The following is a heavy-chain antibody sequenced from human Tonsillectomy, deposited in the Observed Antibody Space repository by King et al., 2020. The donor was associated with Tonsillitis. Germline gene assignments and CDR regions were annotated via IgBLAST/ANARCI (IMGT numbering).Heavy chain of an antibody. D-gene: IGHD4-17*01. CDR3: TRFAAPEYGDYGDY. J-gene: IGHJ4*02. Sequence: VQLVESGGGLVQPGGSLKLSCAASGFTFSGSAMHWVRQASGKGLEWVGRIRSKANRYATAYAASVKGRVTISRDDSKNTANLRMNSLKTEDTAVYYGTRFAAPEYGDYGDYWGQGTLVTVSS. V-gene: IGHV3-73*02. CDR1: GFTFSGSA. CDR2: IRSKANRYAT.